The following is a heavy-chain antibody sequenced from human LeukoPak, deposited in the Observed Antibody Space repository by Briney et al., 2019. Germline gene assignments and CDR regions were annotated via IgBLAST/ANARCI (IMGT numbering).Heavy chain of an antibody. D-gene: IGHD3-9*01. CDR2: ISAYNGNT. J-gene: IGHJ4*02. V-gene: IGHV1-18*04. Sequence: ASVKVSCKASGYTFTGYGISWVRQAPGQGLEWMGWISAYNGNTDYAQKLQGRVTMTTDTSTSTAYMELRSLRSDDTAVYYCARDFGAYYDILTGYYQCSFDYWGQGTLVTVSS. CDR3: ARDFGAYYDILTGYYQCSFDY. CDR1: GYTFTGYG.